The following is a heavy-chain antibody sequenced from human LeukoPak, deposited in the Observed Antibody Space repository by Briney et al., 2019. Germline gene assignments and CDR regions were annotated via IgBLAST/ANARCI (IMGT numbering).Heavy chain of an antibody. CDR1: GGSISSYY. V-gene: IGHV4-59*01. CDR3: ARDLMVDPAFDI. D-gene: IGHD2-8*02. Sequence: SETLSLTCTVSGGSISSYYWSWIRQPPGKGLEWIGYIYYSGSTNYNPSLKSRVTISVDTSKNQFSLKLSSVTAADTAVYYCARDLMVDPAFDIWGQGTVVTVSS. CDR2: IYYSGST. J-gene: IGHJ3*02.